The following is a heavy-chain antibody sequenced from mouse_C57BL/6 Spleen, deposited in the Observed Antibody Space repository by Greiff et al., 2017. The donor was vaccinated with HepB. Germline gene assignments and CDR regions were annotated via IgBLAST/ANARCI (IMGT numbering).Heavy chain of an antibody. CDR3: ARDRLAY. J-gene: IGHJ3*01. V-gene: IGHV5-6*01. CDR1: GFTFSSYG. Sequence: EVKLMESGGDLVKPGGSLKLSCAASGFTFSSYGMSWVRQTPDKRLEWVATISSGGSYTYYPDSVKGRFTISRDNAKNTLYLQMSSLKSEDTAMYYCARDRLAYWGQGTLVTVSA. CDR2: ISSGGSYT.